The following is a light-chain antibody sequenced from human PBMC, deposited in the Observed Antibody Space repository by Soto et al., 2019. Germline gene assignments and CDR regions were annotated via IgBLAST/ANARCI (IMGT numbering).Light chain of an antibody. CDR2: GVS. Sequence: EIVLTQSPGTLSLSPGERAALSCRASQSVSSSYLAWYQQKPGQAPRLLIYGVSTRATDIPDRFSGSGSGTDFTLTISRLETEDFAVYYRQQYGNSPWKVGQWTKVDIK. J-gene: IGKJ1*01. CDR1: QSVSSSY. CDR3: QQYGNSPWK. V-gene: IGKV3-20*01.